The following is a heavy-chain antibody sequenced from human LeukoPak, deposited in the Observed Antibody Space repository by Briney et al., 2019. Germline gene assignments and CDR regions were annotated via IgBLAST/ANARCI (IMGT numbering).Heavy chain of an antibody. J-gene: IGHJ5*02. CDR2: IYYSGST. Sequence: SETLSLTCTVSGYSISSSYYWGWIRQPPGKGLEWIGSIYYSGSTYYNPSLRSRVTISVDTSKNQFSLKLSSVTAADTAVYYCARHVDSGSYYPNWFDPWGQGTLVTVSS. CDR3: ARHVDSGSYYPNWFDP. D-gene: IGHD1-26*01. V-gene: IGHV4-39*01. CDR1: GYSISSSYY.